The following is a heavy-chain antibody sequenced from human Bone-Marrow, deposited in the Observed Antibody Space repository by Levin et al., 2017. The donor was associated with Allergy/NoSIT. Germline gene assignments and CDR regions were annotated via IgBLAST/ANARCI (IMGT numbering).Heavy chain of an antibody. CDR2: IYYSGST. CDR3: ARFSDSSGLRFDY. CDR1: GGSISSYY. D-gene: IGHD3-22*01. V-gene: IGHV4-59*01. J-gene: IGHJ4*02. Sequence: SETLSLTCTVSGGSISSYYWSWIRQPPGKGLKWIGYIYYSGSTNYNPSLKSRVTISVDTSKNQFSLKLSSVTAADTAVYYCARFSDSSGLRFDYWGQGTLVTVSS.